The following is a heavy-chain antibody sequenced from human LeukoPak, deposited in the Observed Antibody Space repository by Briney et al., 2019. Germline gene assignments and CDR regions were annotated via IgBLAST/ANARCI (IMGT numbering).Heavy chain of an antibody. Sequence: SETLSLTCAVYGGSFSGYYWSWIRQPPGNGLEWIGEINHSGSTNYNPSLKSRVTISVDTSKNQFSLKLSSVTAADTAVYYCARLMIQLWPPDFYYYYYMDVWGKGTTVTVSS. J-gene: IGHJ6*03. CDR3: ARLMIQLWPPDFYYYYYMDV. CDR1: GGSFSGYY. V-gene: IGHV4-34*01. CDR2: INHSGST. D-gene: IGHD5-18*01.